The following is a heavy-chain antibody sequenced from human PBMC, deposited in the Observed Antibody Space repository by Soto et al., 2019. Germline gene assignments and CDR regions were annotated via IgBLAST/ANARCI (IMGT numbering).Heavy chain of an antibody. D-gene: IGHD2-21*02. V-gene: IGHV4-4*02. CDR1: GASISSSNW. CDR2: IYHSGNT. CDR3: ARDGSETLVTGIRAFDI. Sequence: PSETLSLTCAVSGASISSSNWWSWVRQPPGKGLEWIGEIYHSGNTKYSPSLKSRVTISIDKSKNQFSLKLSSVTAADTAVYYCARDGSETLVTGIRAFDIWGQGTMVTVSS. J-gene: IGHJ3*02.